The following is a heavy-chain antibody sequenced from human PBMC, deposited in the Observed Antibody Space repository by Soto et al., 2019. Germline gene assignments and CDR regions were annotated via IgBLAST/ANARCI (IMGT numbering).Heavy chain of an antibody. CDR1: GFTFSSHG. D-gene: IGHD3-10*01. V-gene: IGHV3-48*02. CDR2: ISSTSSTK. CDR3: ARRMTMVRGTYYCYGMDI. Sequence: GGSLRLSCDASGFTFSSHGMTWVRQAPGKGLEWVAFISSTSSTKNYADSVKGRFTISRDNTKNSLYLQMSSLRDEDTAVYYCARRMTMVRGTYYCYGMDIWGQGTTVTVSS. J-gene: IGHJ6*02.